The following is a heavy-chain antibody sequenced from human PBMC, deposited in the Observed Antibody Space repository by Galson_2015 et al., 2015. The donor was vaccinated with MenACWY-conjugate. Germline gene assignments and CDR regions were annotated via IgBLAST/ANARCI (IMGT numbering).Heavy chain of an antibody. CDR3: ARSAGMDV. CDR2: ISDAGGRI. Sequence: SLRLSCAASGFAFSTYVMSWVRQAPGKGLEWVSTISDAGGRIYYADSVKGRFTISRDNSGNTLYLQMNSLRADDPAVYFCARSAGMDVWGQGTTVTVSS. J-gene: IGHJ6*02. CDR1: GFAFSTYV. V-gene: IGHV3-23*01.